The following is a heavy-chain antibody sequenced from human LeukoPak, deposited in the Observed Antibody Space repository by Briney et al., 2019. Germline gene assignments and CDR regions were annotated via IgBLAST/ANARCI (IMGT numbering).Heavy chain of an antibody. J-gene: IGHJ1*01. CDR1: GFTFDDYG. D-gene: IGHD2-15*01. V-gene: IGHV3-20*04. CDR3: AQQVGYCSSGSCYFTY. CDR2: INWNGGST. Sequence: PGGSLRLSCAASGFTFDDYGMSWVRQAPGKGLEWVSGINWNGGSTGYADSVKGRFTISRDKSKNTLSLQMNSLRAEDTSVYYCAQQVGYCSSGSCYFTYWGQGTLVTVSS.